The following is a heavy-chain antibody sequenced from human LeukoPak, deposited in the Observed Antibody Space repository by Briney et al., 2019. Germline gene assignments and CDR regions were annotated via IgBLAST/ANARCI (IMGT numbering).Heavy chain of an antibody. CDR3: ASIHGSGSYYVY. V-gene: IGHV3-74*01. CDR2: INPDGSYT. CDR1: GFTFSSYW. D-gene: IGHD3-10*01. J-gene: IGHJ4*02. Sequence: AGGSLRLSCAASGFTFSSYWMHWVRQPPGKGLVWVSRINPDGSYTCYAASVKGRFTISRENAKKTLYLQVNSLRAEDTAVYYCASIHGSGSYYVYWGQGTLVTVSA.